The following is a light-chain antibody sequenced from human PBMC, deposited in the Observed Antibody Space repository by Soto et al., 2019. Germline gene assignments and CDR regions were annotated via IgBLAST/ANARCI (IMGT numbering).Light chain of an antibody. Sequence: EIVLTQSPATLSLSPGERATLSCRASQSVSSYLACYQQKPGQAPRLLIYDASNRATGIPARFSGSGSGTDFTLTISSLEPEDFAVYCCQQRSNWPPITFGQGTRLEIK. CDR2: DAS. CDR1: QSVSSY. V-gene: IGKV3-11*01. CDR3: QQRSNWPPIT. J-gene: IGKJ5*01.